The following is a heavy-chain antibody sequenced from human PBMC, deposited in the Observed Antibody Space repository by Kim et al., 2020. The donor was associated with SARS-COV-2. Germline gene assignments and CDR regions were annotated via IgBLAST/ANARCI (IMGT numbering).Heavy chain of an antibody. J-gene: IGHJ3*02. Sequence: STHYDPYLQSRVTISRDTSKNQVSLKLRSVTAADKAVDYCARTSVRAFDIWGQGTMVTVSS. CDR2: ST. V-gene: IGHV4-34*01. D-gene: IGHD6-6*01. CDR3: ARTSVRAFDI.